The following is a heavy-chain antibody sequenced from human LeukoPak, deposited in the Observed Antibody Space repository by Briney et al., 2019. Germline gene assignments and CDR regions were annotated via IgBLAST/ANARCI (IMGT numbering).Heavy chain of an antibody. CDR1: GYTFTGYY. D-gene: IGHD3-10*01. Sequence: GASVKVSCKASGYTFTGYYMHWVRQAPGQGLEWMGWINPNSGGTNYAQKFQGRVTMTRDTSISTAYMELSRLGSDDTAVDYCARDSPLLWFGELLHYYYYGMDVWGPRTTGTVSS. V-gene: IGHV1-2*02. CDR3: ARDSPLLWFGELLHYYYYGMDV. J-gene: IGHJ6*02. CDR2: INPNSGGT.